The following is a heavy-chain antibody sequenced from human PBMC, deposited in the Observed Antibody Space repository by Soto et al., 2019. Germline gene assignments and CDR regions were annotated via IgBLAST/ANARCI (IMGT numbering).Heavy chain of an antibody. Sequence: ASVKVSCKVSGYTLTELSMHWVRQAPGKGLEWMGGFDPEDGETIYAQKFQGRVTMTEDTSTDTAYMELSSLRSEDTAVYYCATVFFGTTGGYYYYGMDVWGQGTKVTVSS. CDR3: ATVFFGTTGGYYYYGMDV. D-gene: IGHD1-1*01. CDR2: FDPEDGET. V-gene: IGHV1-24*01. CDR1: GYTLTELS. J-gene: IGHJ6*01.